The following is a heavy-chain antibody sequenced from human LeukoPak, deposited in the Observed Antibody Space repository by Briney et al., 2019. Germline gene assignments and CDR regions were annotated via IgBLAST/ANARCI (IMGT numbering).Heavy chain of an antibody. J-gene: IGHJ4*02. CDR1: GSSFTSYW. D-gene: IGHD5-18*01. V-gene: IGHV5-51*01. CDR3: ARRYSYGPEYYFDY. Sequence: GASLKISCKGSGSSFTSYWIGWVRPLPGKGLEWMGIIYPGDSDTRYSPSFQGQVTISADKSISTAYLQWSSLKASDTAMYYCARRYSYGPEYYFDYWGQGTLVTVSS. CDR2: IYPGDSDT.